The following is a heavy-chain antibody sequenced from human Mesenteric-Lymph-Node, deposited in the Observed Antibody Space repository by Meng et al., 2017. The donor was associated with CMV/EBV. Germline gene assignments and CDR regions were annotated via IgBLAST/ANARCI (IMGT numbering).Heavy chain of an antibody. CDR2: VHHSGTT. V-gene: IGHV4-39*01. CDR1: GDSNSNSTYY. J-gene: IGHJ4*02. D-gene: IGHD3-22*01. CDR3: ARRGNYDSDYSEY. Sequence: QFQLQESGPGLVKPSEPLSLSCIVPGDSNSNSTYYWTWIRQPPGKGLEWIGSVHHSGTTYYNPSLKGRLTISVDTSANLFSLRLTTVTAADTATYYCARRGNYDSDYSEYWGQGTLVTVSS.